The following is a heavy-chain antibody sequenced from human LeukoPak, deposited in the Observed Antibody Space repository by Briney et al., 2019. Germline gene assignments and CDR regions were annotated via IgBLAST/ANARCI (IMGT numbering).Heavy chain of an antibody. CDR3: ARQEELGSGWYEDWFDP. D-gene: IGHD6-19*01. Sequence: SETLSLTCTVSGGSISNSYWSWIRQPAGKGLEWIGRIYTSGSTNYNPSLKSRVTMSVDTSKNQFSLKLSSVTAADTAVYYCARQEELGSGWYEDWFDPWGQGTLVTVSS. V-gene: IGHV4-4*07. CDR1: GGSISNSY. J-gene: IGHJ5*02. CDR2: IYTSGST.